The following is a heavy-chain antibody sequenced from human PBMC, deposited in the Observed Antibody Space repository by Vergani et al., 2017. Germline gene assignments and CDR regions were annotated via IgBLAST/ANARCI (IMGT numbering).Heavy chain of an antibody. CDR3: ARARANYGDYPPDYYYYVDV. J-gene: IGHJ6*03. CDR1: GGTFSSYA. D-gene: IGHD4-17*01. CDR2: IFPIFGTA. Sequence: QVQLVQSGAEVKKPGSSVKVSCKASGGTFSSYAISWVRQAPGQGLEWMGGIFPIFGTANYAQKFQGRVTITADESTSTAYMELSSLRSEDTAVYYCARARANYGDYPPDYYYYVDVWDKGTTVTVSS. V-gene: IGHV1-69*01.